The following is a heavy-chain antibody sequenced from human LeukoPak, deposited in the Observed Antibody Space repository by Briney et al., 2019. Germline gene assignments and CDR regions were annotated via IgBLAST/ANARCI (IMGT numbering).Heavy chain of an antibody. CDR2: IYHSGST. D-gene: IGHD3-10*01. CDR1: GGSISSSNW. J-gene: IGHJ6*03. CDR3: ARHGYGSGSYYTGYYYYYMDV. Sequence: PSETLSLTCAVSGGSISSSNWWSWVRQPPGKGLEWIGEIYHSGSTNYNPSLKSRVTISVDKSKNQFSLKLSSVTAADTAVYCCARHGYGSGSYYTGYYYYYMDVWGKGTTVTISS. V-gene: IGHV4-4*01.